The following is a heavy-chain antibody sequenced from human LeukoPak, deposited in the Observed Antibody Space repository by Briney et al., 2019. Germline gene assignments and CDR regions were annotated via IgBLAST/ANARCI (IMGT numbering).Heavy chain of an antibody. CDR1: RFTFSNAW. Sequence: PGGSLRLSCAAPRFTFSNAWMSWVRQAPGKGLEWVGRIKSKTDGGTTDYAAPVKGRFTISRDDSKYTLYLQINSLKTEDTAVYYCTTGGTVTFDYWGQGTLVTVSS. CDR2: IKSKTDGGTT. J-gene: IGHJ4*02. D-gene: IGHD4-17*01. V-gene: IGHV3-15*01. CDR3: TTGGTVTFDY.